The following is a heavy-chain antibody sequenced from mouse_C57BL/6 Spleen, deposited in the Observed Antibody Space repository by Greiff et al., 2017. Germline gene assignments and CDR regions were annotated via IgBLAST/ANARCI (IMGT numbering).Heavy chain of an antibody. CDR3: ASYDYDYAMDY. V-gene: IGHV1-64*01. Sequence: VQLQQPGAELVKPGASVKLSCKASGYTFTSYWMHWVKQRPGQGLEWIGMIHPNSGSTNYNEKFKSKATLTVDKSSSTAYMQLISLTSEDSAVYYCASYDYDYAMDYWGQGTSVTVSS. CDR1: GYTFTSYW. D-gene: IGHD2-4*01. J-gene: IGHJ4*01. CDR2: IHPNSGST.